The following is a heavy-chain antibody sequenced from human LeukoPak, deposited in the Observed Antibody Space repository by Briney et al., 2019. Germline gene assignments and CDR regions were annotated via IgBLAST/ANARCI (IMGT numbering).Heavy chain of an antibody. V-gene: IGHV4-59*01. J-gene: IGHJ4*02. D-gene: IGHD3-22*01. CDR1: GGSISSYY. CDR2: IYYSGST. Sequence: SETLSLTCTVSGGSISSYYWSWIRQPPGKGLEWIGYIYYSGSTNYNPSLKSRVTISVDTSKNQFSLKLSSVTAADTAVYYCARDGGGYDSSGKFDYWGQGTLVTVSS. CDR3: ARDGGGYDSSGKFDY.